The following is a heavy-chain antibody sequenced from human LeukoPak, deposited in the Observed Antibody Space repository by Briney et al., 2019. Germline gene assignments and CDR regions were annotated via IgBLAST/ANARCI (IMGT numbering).Heavy chain of an antibody. CDR3: ARALGYSGYDSGVSGY. CDR2: MNPNSGNT. J-gene: IGHJ4*02. CDR1: GYTFTSYD. V-gene: IGHV1-8*01. Sequence: ASVKVSCKASGYTFTSYDINWVRQATGQGLEWMGWMNPNSGNTGYAQKFQGRVTMTRNTSISTAYMELSSLRSEDTAVYYCARALGYSGYDSGVSGYWGQGTLVTVSS. D-gene: IGHD5-12*01.